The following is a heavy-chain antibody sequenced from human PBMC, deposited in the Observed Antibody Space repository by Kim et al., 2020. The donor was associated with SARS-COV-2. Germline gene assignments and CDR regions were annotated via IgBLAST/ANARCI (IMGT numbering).Heavy chain of an antibody. J-gene: IGHJ3*02. CDR1: GYTFTSYG. CDR2: ISAYNGNT. CDR3: ARGSFIGYCSSTSCQAAFDI. D-gene: IGHD2-2*01. Sequence: ASVKVSCKASGYTFTSYGISWVRQAPGQGLEWMGWISAYNGNTNYAQKLQGRVTMTTDTTTSTAYMEPRSLRSDDTAVYYCARGSFIGYCSSTSCQAAFDIWGQGTMVTVS. V-gene: IGHV1-18*01.